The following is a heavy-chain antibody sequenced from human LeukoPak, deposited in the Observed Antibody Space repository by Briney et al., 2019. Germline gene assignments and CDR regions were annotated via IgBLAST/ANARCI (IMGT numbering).Heavy chain of an antibody. CDR1: GGSISSSSYY. CDR3: ARSTRIMVYATHGMDV. CDR2: IYYSGST. V-gene: IGHV4-39*01. Sequence: SETLSLTCIVSGGSISSSSYYWGWIRQPPGKGLEWIGSIYYSGSTYYNPSLKSRVTISVDTSKNQFSLKLSSVTAADTAVYYCARSTRIMVYATHGMDVWGQGTTVTVSS. D-gene: IGHD2-8*01. J-gene: IGHJ6*02.